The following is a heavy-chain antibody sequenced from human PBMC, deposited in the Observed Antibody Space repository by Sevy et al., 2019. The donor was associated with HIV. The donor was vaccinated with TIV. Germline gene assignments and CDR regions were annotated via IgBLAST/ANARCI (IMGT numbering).Heavy chain of an antibody. V-gene: IGHV1-2*02. Sequence: ASVKVSCKASAYSFTAYYVHWVRQAPGQGLEWMGWINPNSDGTNYARRFQGRVTMSTDTSISTAYMELGSLRSDDTAVYYCAGGRMIFGGGGGLDVWGQGTTVTVSS. D-gene: IGHD3-16*01. CDR1: AYSFTAYY. J-gene: IGHJ6*02. CDR2: INPNSDGT. CDR3: AGGRMIFGGGGGLDV.